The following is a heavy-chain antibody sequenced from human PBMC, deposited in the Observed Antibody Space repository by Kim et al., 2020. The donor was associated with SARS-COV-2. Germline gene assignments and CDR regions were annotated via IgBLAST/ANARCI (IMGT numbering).Heavy chain of an antibody. V-gene: IGHV3-7*01. D-gene: IGHD1-26*01. CDR2: IKQDGSEK. CDR1: GFTFSSYW. J-gene: IGHJ3*02. CDR3: ARDRRWELLAFDI. Sequence: GGSLRLSCAASGFTFSSYWMSWVRQAPGKGLEWVANIKQDGSEKYYVDSVKGRFTISRDNAKNSLYLQMNSLRAEDTAVYYCARDRRWELLAFDIWGQGTMVTVSS.